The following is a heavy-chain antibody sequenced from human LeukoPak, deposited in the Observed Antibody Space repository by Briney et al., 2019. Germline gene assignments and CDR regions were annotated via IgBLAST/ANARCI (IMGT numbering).Heavy chain of an antibody. CDR2: INSDGSST. V-gene: IGHV3-74*01. CDR1: GFTFSSYW. CDR3: ARDRGSYGRYYYYYMDV. D-gene: IGHD5-18*01. Sequence: GGSLRLSCAASGFTFSSYWMHWVRQAPGKGLVWVSRINSDGSSTSYADSVKGRFTISRDNAKNTLYLQMNSLRAEDTAVYYCARDRGSYGRYYYYYMDVWGKGTTVTVSS. J-gene: IGHJ6*03.